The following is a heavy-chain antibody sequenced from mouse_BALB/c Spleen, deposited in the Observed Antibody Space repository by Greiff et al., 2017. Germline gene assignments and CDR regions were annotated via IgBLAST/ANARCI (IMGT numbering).Heavy chain of an antibody. J-gene: IGHJ3*01. V-gene: IGHV7-3*02. CDR3: ARSYYRYDAQTWFAY. CDR2: VRNIANGYTT. CDR1: GFTFTDYY. D-gene: IGHD2-14*01. Sequence: EVQLVESGGGLVQPGGSLRLSCAPSGFTFTDYYMSWVRQPPGKALEWLGFVRNIANGYTTEYSASVKGRFTISRDNSQTILYLQMNTLRAEDSATYYCARSYYRYDAQTWFAYWGQGTLVTVSA.